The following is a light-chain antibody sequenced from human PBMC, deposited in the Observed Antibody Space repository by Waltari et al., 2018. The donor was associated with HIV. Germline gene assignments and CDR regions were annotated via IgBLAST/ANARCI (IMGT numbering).Light chain of an antibody. CDR1: QSISSY. J-gene: IGKJ2*01. Sequence: DIQITQSPSSLSASVGDRVTITCRANQSISSYLNWYQQKAGKDPKLLIYAASSLQSGVPSRFSGSGSGTDFTLTISSLQPEDFATYYCQQTYSTPGTFGQGNKLEIK. CDR3: QQTYSTPGT. V-gene: IGKV1-39*01. CDR2: AAS.